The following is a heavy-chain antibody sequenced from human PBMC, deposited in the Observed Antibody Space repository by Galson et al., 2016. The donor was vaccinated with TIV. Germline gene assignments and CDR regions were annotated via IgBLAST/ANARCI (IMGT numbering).Heavy chain of an antibody. CDR2: IDWDDDK. V-gene: IGHV2-70*11. D-gene: IGHD3-22*01. CDR3: ARISGYYDHSGHSIPRSFDY. J-gene: IGHJ4*02. Sequence: PALVKPTQTLTLTCTFSGFSLNTDGMCVNWIRQPPGKALEWLARIDWDDDKSYTSSLKTRLTISKDTSKNQVVLRMTNMDPVDTATYYCARISGYYDHSGHSIPRSFDYWGQGTPVTVSS. CDR1: GFSLNTDGMC.